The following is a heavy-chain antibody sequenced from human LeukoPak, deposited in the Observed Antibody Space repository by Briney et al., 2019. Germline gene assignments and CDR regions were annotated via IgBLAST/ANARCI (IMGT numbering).Heavy chain of an antibody. Sequence: SETLSLTCTVSGGSISSYYWSWIRQLAGKGLEWIGRIYTSGSTNYNPSLKSRVTMSVDTSKNQFSLKLSSVTAADTAVYYCARVGDSSGFTFDYWGQGTLVTVSP. D-gene: IGHD6-19*01. CDR3: ARVGDSSGFTFDY. V-gene: IGHV4-4*07. J-gene: IGHJ4*02. CDR1: GGSISSYY. CDR2: IYTSGST.